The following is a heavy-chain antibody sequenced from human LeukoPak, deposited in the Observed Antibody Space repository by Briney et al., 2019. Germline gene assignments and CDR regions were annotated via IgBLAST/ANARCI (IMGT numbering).Heavy chain of an antibody. CDR2: IYISGST. V-gene: IGHV4-4*07. CDR1: GGFLSNYN. J-gene: IGHJ6*04. CDR3: ARTSGRSWFYHYIDV. D-gene: IGHD2-15*01. Sequence: SETLSVTCRVSGGFLSNYNWNWIRQSAGKGLEWIGRIYISGSTDYNPSLKSRVTMSVDASKNEFSLRLNSVTAADSAVYYCARTSGRSWFYHYIDVWGKGTTVAVSS.